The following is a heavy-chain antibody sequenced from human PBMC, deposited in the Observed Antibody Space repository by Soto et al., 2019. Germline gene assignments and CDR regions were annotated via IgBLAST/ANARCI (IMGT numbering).Heavy chain of an antibody. CDR3: ARTYYYDSSGSPGYFDY. CDR2: INPNSGGT. D-gene: IGHD3-22*01. CDR1: GYTFTGYY. J-gene: IGHJ4*02. V-gene: IGHV1-2*04. Sequence: GASVKVSCKASGYTFTGYYMHWVRQAPGQGLEWMGWINPNSGGTNYAQKFQGWVTMTRDTSISTAYMELSRLRSDDTAVYYCARTYYYDSSGSPGYFDYWGREPWSPSPQ.